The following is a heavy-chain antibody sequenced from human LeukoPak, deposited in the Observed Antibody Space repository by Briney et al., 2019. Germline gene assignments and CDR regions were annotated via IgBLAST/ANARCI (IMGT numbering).Heavy chain of an antibody. CDR2: MNPNSGNT. Sequence: ASVTVSCKASGYTFTSYDINWVRQAAGQGREWMGWMNPNSGNTVYAQKFQGRVTITRNTSISTAYMELSRLRSDDTAVYYCARDVGEYCSSVSCYASDYWGQGTLVTVSS. V-gene: IGHV1-8*03. D-gene: IGHD2-2*01. CDR3: ARDVGEYCSSVSCYASDY. CDR1: GYTFTSYD. J-gene: IGHJ4*02.